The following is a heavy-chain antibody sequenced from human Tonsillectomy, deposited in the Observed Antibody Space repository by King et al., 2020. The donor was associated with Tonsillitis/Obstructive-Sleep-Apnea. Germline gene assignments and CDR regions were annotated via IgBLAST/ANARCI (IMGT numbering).Heavy chain of an antibody. Sequence: VQLVESGGGLVKPGGSLRLSCAASGFTFSNAWMNWVRQAPGKGLEWVGRIKSKTDGGTTDYAAPVKGKFTSTRDDSKNTLYLQMNSLKTEDTAVYYCTTDSIVVVPAAILYYYYYGMDVWGQGTTVTVSS. V-gene: IGHV3-15*07. D-gene: IGHD2-2*02. J-gene: IGHJ6*02. CDR1: GFTFSNAW. CDR3: TTDSIVVVPAAILYYYYYGMDV. CDR2: IKSKTDGGTT.